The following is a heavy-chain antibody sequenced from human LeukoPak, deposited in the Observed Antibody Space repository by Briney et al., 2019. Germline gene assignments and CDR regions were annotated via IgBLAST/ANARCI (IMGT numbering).Heavy chain of an antibody. J-gene: IGHJ4*02. V-gene: IGHV3-7*01. Sequence: GGSLRLSCAASGFTLSDYWMTWVRQAPGKGLEWVANIKQDGREKYYVASVKGRFTISRDNAKNSLYLQMNSLRAEDTAVYYCATDRRATFAYWGQGTLVTVSS. CDR1: GFTLSDYW. CDR2: IKQDGREK. CDR3: ATDRRATFAY.